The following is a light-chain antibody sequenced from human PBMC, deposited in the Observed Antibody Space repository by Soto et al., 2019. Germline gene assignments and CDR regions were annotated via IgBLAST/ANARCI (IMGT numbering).Light chain of an antibody. Sequence: QSVLTQPPSASGSPGQSVTISCTGTSNDVGGYNYVSWYQQHPGKAPKLMIYEVNKRPSGVPDRFSGSKSGNTASLTVSGLQAVDEADYYYSSFAVSNSFVFGTGTKLTVL. CDR2: EVN. J-gene: IGLJ1*01. V-gene: IGLV2-8*01. CDR1: SNDVGGYNY. CDR3: SSFAVSNSFV.